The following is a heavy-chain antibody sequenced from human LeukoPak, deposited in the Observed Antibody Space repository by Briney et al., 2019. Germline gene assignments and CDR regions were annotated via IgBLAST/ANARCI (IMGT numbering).Heavy chain of an antibody. J-gene: IGHJ5*02. CDR2: IYYSGST. V-gene: IGHV4-59*01. Sequence: SETLSLTCTVSGGSISSYYWSWIRQPPGKGLEWIGYIYYSGSTNYNPSLKSRVTISADTSKNQFSLKLSSVTAADTAVYYCARDGVIAAAANRWFDPWGQGTLVTVSS. D-gene: IGHD6-13*01. CDR1: GGSISSYY. CDR3: ARDGVIAAAANRWFDP.